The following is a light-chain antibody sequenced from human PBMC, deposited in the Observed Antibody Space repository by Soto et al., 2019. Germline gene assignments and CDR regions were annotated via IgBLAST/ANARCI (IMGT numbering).Light chain of an antibody. V-gene: IGKV3-15*01. CDR2: AAS. Sequence: EIVMTQSPATLSVSPGERATLSCRASQSVSSDLAWYQQKPGQTPSLLIYAASTRATGIPARFSGSGSGTEFTLTIRSLQSDEFAVYYCQQYRNWPRTFGQGTKVEI. J-gene: IGKJ1*01. CDR1: QSVSSD. CDR3: QQYRNWPRT.